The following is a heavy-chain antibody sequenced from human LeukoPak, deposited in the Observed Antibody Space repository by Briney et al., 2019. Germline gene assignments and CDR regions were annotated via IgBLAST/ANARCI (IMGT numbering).Heavy chain of an antibody. CDR1: GGTFSSYT. V-gene: IGHV1-69*05. D-gene: IGHD3-3*01. CDR2: IIPIFGTA. CDR3: ARAIDFWSGRISPVYYYYYMDV. J-gene: IGHJ6*03. Sequence: SVKVSCKASGGTFSSYTISWVRQAPGQGLEWMGGIIPIFGTANYAQKFQGRVTITTDESTSTAYMELSSLRSEDTAVYYCARAIDFWSGRISPVYYYYYMDVWGKGTTVTVSS.